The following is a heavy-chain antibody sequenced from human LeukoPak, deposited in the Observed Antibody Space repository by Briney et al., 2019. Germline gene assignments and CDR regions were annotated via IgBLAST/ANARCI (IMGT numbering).Heavy chain of an antibody. CDR2: ISSSSTYI. J-gene: IGHJ6*02. V-gene: IGHV3-21*01. Sequence: SGGSLRLSCAASGFTFSSYSMNWVRQAPGKGLEWVSSISSSSTYIYYADSVKGRFTISRDNAENSLYLQMNSLRAEDTAVFYCARNTITGYYYGMDVWGQGTTVTVSS. D-gene: IGHD3-10*01. CDR1: GFTFSSYS. CDR3: ARNTITGYYYGMDV.